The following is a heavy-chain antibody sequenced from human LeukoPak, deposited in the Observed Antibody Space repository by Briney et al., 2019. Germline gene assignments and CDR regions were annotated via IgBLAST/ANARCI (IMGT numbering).Heavy chain of an antibody. V-gene: IGHV4-59*08. CDR1: GGSISRYY. CDR2: IYYSGST. D-gene: IGHD6-6*01. J-gene: IGHJ4*02. CDR3: ARHVVPYDSTSSYDY. Sequence: SEPMSCTCTVSGGSISRYYWSWIRQPPGKGLEWIAYIYYSGSTNYNTSLKSRVTISVDTSKNQFSLKVSSVTAAETAVYYCARHVVPYDSTSSYDYWGQATPITVSS.